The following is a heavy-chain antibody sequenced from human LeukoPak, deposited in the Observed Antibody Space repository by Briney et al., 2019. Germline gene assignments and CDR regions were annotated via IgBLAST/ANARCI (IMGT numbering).Heavy chain of an antibody. Sequence: PGGSLRLSCTASGIIFKNFWMSWVRQAPGKGLEWVANIKQDGSRQFYVDSVKGRFTISRDNAKNSMYLQMNNLRAEDTAVHYCVNAITLPDWGQGTLVTVSS. CDR3: VNAITLPD. V-gene: IGHV3-7*01. J-gene: IGHJ4*02. CDR1: GIIFKNFW. CDR2: IKQDGSRQ. D-gene: IGHD3-10*01.